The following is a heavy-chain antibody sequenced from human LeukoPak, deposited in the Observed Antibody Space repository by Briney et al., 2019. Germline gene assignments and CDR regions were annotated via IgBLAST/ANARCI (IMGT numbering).Heavy chain of an antibody. CDR2: IRYDGSNK. D-gene: IGHD3-3*01. Sequence: GGSLRLSCAASGFTFSSYGMHWVRQAPGKGLEWVAFIRYDGSNKYYADSVKDRFTISRDNSKNTLYLQMNSLRAEDTAVYYCARDGTDYDFWSGYSQSLYYFDYWGQGTLVTVSS. CDR3: ARDGTDYDFWSGYSQSLYYFDY. V-gene: IGHV3-30*02. J-gene: IGHJ4*02. CDR1: GFTFSSYG.